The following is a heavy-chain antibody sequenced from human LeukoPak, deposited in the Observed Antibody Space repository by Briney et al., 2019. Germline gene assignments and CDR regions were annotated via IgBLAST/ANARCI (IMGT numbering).Heavy chain of an antibody. V-gene: IGHV4-38-2*02. CDR3: ARLSGGGGNLLDS. CDR1: GYSISSGYY. D-gene: IGHD4-23*01. Sequence: SETLSLTCTVSGYSISSGYYWGWIRQPPGKGLEWIGSIYQSGSTYQNPSLKSQVTILVDTSKNQFSLKLSSVTAADTAVYYCARLSGGGGNLLDSWGQGALLTVSS. J-gene: IGHJ4*02. CDR2: IYQSGST.